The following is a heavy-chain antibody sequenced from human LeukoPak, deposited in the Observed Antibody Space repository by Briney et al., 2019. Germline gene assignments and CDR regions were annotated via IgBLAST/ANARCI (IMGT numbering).Heavy chain of an antibody. J-gene: IGHJ4*02. D-gene: IGHD3-10*01. CDR1: GFTFSSYV. Sequence: PGGSLRFSCATSGFTFSSYVMSWVRQAPGKGLAWVSGITNSGGSTNYADSVKGRFTISRDNSKNTLYLQMNSLRAEDTAVYYCARGGSFDYWGQGTLVTVSS. CDR3: ARGGSFDY. V-gene: IGHV3-23*01. CDR2: ITNSGGST.